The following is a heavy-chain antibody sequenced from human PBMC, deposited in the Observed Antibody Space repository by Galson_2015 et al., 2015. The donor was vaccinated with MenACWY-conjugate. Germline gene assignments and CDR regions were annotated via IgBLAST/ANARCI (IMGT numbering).Heavy chain of an antibody. J-gene: IGHJ4*02. CDR1: GYTFTSYA. D-gene: IGHD1-26*01. V-gene: IGHV1-3*01. Sequence: SVKVSCKASGYTFTSYAMHWVRQAPGQRLEWMGWINAGNGNTKYSQKFQGRVTITRDTSASTAYMELSSLRSEDTAVYYCARAPFPYSGAQGFDYWGQGTLVTVSS. CDR3: ARAPFPYSGAQGFDY. CDR2: INAGNGNT.